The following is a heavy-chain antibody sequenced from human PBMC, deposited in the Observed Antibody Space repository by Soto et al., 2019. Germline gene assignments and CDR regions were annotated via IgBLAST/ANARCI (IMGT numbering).Heavy chain of an antibody. V-gene: IGHV1-18*04. D-gene: IGHD2-2*01. Sequence: QVQLVQSGAEVKKPGASVKVSCKASGYTFTSSGISWVRQAPGQGLEWMGWISSYNGNTNYAQKVQGRVTLTTDSSTSTTYMELRSLRSDDTAVYYCARGPRYCSTTTCFSGVTWFDPWGQGTLVTVSS. CDR1: GYTFTSSG. CDR2: ISSYNGNT. J-gene: IGHJ5*02. CDR3: ARGPRYCSTTTCFSGVTWFDP.